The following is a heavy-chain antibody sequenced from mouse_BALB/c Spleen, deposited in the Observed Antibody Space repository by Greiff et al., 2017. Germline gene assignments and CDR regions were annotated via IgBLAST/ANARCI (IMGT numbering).Heavy chain of an antibody. CDR1: GFNIKDTY. J-gene: IGHJ4*01. Sequence: EVQLQQSGAELVKPGASVKLSCTASGFNIKDTYMHWVKQRPEQGLEWIGRIDPANGNTKYDPKFQGKATITADTSSNTAYLQLSSLTSEDTAVYYCASTMIKWGAMDYWGQGTSVTVSS. D-gene: IGHD2-4*01. V-gene: IGHV14-3*02. CDR3: ASTMIKWGAMDY. CDR2: IDPANGNT.